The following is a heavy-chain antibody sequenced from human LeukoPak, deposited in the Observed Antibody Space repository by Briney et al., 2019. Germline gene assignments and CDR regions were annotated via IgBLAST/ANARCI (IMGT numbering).Heavy chain of an antibody. D-gene: IGHD5-24*01. CDR1: GFTFSTYS. CDR3: VKGRDGYKIFDY. J-gene: IGHJ4*02. CDR2: ISSNGGNT. Sequence: QPGGSLRLSCAASGFTFSTYSMHWVRQAPGKGLEYVSAISSNGGNTYYADSVKGRFTISRDNSKNTLYLQMSSLRAEDTAVYHCVKGRDGYKIFDYWGQGTLVTVSS. V-gene: IGHV3-64D*09.